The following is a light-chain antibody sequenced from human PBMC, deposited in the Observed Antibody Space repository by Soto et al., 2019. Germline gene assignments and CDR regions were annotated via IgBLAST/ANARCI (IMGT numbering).Light chain of an antibody. J-gene: IGKJ4*01. Sequence: EIVMTQSPATLSVSPGERATLSCRASQSVSSNLAWYQQKPGQAPRLLIYGASTRATGIPARFSGSGSGTEFTLTISSLQSEDFAVYYCQQYNTWPPNTFGGGTTVEIK. V-gene: IGKV3-15*01. CDR2: GAS. CDR1: QSVSSN. CDR3: QQYNTWPPNT.